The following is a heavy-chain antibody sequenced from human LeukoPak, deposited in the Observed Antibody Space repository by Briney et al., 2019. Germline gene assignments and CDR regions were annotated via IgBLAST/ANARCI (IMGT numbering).Heavy chain of an antibody. V-gene: IGHV3-11*01. J-gene: IGHJ6*02. Sequence: GGSLRLSCVACGFTFSDYYMNWIRQAPGRGLEWVSYISGSGSDLYYADSVKGRFTISRDNAKNSLYLQMNSLRAEDTAVYHCARSIGSYYTMDVWGQGTTVTVSS. CDR1: GFTFSDYY. CDR2: ISGSGSDL. CDR3: ARSIGSYYTMDV. D-gene: IGHD3-22*01.